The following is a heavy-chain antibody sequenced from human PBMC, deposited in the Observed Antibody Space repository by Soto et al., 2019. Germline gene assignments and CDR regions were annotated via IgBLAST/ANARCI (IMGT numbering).Heavy chain of an antibody. D-gene: IGHD3-16*01. J-gene: IGHJ4*02. CDR2: ITKTGRST. Sequence: PGGSLRLSCATSGFSFSNYGMNWVRQAPGKGLEWVSGITKTGRSTFIADSVRGRFTISRDNLKNIMYLQMNSLRADDTAAYYCAKWHTYNYDSLAFSGFDCWGQGTQVTVSS. CDR3: AKWHTYNYDSLAFSGFDC. CDR1: GFSFSNYG. V-gene: IGHV3-23*01.